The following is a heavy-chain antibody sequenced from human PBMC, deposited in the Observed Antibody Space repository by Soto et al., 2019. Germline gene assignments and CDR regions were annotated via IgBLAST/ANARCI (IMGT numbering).Heavy chain of an antibody. D-gene: IGHD3-10*01. CDR1: GYTFTSYA. CDR2: INAGNGNT. Sequence: QVQLVQSGAEVKKPGASVKVSCKASGYTFTSYAMHWVRQAPGQRLEWMGWINAGNGNTKYSQKFQGRVTITRDTSASTAYMQLSSLRSDDTAVYYCARSYSLPYYYGSGSYGYWGQGTLVTVSS. CDR3: ARSYSLPYYYGSGSYGY. V-gene: IGHV1-3*01. J-gene: IGHJ4*02.